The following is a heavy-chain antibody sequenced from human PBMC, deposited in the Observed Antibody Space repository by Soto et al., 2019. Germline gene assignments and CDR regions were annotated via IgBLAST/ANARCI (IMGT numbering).Heavy chain of an antibody. CDR1: GFTVSSNY. Sequence: EVQLVESGGGLIQPGGSLRLSCAASGFTVSSNYMSWVRQAPGKGLEWVSVIYSGGSTYYADSVKGRFTISRDNSKNTLYLQMNSLRAEDTAVYYCARYIVVAIYDAFDIWGQGTMVTVSS. CDR3: ARYIVVAIYDAFDI. J-gene: IGHJ3*02. D-gene: IGHD5-12*01. CDR2: IYSGGST. V-gene: IGHV3-53*01.